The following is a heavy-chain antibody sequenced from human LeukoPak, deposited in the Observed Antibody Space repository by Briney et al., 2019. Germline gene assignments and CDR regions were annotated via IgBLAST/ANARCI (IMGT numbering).Heavy chain of an antibody. CDR2: IWYDGSNK. D-gene: IGHD1-26*01. V-gene: IGHV3-33*08. J-gene: IGHJ6*02. Sequence: GGSLRLSCVASKFTFSHFDMHWVRQAPGKGLEWVAVIWYDGSNKYYADSVKGRFTISRDNSKNTLYLQMNSLRAEDTAVYYCAREGSIHPYGMDVWGQGTTVTVSS. CDR1: KFTFSHFD. CDR3: AREGSIHPYGMDV.